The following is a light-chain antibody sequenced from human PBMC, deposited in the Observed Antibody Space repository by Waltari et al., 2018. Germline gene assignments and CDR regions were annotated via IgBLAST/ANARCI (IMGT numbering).Light chain of an antibody. CDR1: SSNVGSNS. Sequence: QSVVTQPPSASGAPGQRVTISCSGSSSNVGSNSIKWYQRLPGTAPKVVMYDIDRRPSGGPDRFSGSRSGTTAALTISGLQSEDEADYYCSVWDDSLSGPVFGGGTKLTVL. V-gene: IGLV1-44*01. CDR2: DID. CDR3: SVWDDSLSGPV. J-gene: IGLJ2*01.